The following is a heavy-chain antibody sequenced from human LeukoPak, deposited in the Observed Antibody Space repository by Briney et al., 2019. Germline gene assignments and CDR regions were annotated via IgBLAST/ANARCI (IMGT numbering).Heavy chain of an antibody. CDR2: ISDGGTT. D-gene: IGHD3-22*01. CDR3: AKRGYYDSSGYYCFNGYYGMDV. CDR1: GFTFNNYA. Sequence: GGSLRLSCAASGFTFNNYAFNWVRQPPGKGLEWVSGISDGGTTYYADSVKGRFSISRDNAKNSLYLQMNSLRAEDTAFYYCAKRGYYDSSGYYCFNGYYGMDVWGQGTTVTVSS. J-gene: IGHJ6*02. V-gene: IGHV3-20*04.